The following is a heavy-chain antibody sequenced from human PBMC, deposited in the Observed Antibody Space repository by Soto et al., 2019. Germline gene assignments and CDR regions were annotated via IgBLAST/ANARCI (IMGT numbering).Heavy chain of an antibody. J-gene: IGHJ5*02. CDR3: ARDLSYKKGGINDRRYGDYVSSS. V-gene: IGHV4-30-4*01. D-gene: IGHD4-17*01. CDR2: IYYSGST. Sequence: SETLSLTCTVSGGSISSGDYYWSWIRQPPGKGLEWIGYIYYSGSTYYNPSLKSRVTISVDTSKNQFSLKLSSVTAADTAVYYCARDLSYKKGGINDRRYGDYVSSSWGQGTLVTVSS. CDR1: GGSISSGDYY.